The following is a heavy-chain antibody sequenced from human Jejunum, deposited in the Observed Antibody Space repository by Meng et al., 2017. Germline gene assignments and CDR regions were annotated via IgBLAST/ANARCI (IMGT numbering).Heavy chain of an antibody. V-gene: IGHV1-2*06. J-gene: IGHJ5*02. D-gene: IGHD2-15*01. CDR3: ARAPDYSDNWFDP. CDR2: RNPDSGGT. Sequence: QVQLVQSGAEVKKPGPYLKVPCKAPGHTFTGYFMHWVRQAPGHGLECMGRRNPDSGGTNFAQKFQGRVTMARDTSISTAYMGLIRLTSDDTAVYYCARAPDYSDNWFDPWGQGTLVTVSS. CDR1: GHTFTGYF.